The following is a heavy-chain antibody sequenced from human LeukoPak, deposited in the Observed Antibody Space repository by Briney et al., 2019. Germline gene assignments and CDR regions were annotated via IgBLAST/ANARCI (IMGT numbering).Heavy chain of an antibody. Sequence: GASVKVSCKASGYTFTSDYMHWVRQAPGQGLEWMGIINPSGGSTSYAQKFQGRVTMTRDTSTSTVYMELRSLRSEDTAVYYCARDHEYYYGSGSYYPGGCDYWGQGTLVTVSS. CDR1: GYTFTSDY. J-gene: IGHJ4*02. CDR3: ARDHEYYYGSGSYYPGGCDY. V-gene: IGHV1-46*01. CDR2: INPSGGST. D-gene: IGHD3-10*01.